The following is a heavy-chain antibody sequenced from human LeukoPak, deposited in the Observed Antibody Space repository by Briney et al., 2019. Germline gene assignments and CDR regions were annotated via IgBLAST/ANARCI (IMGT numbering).Heavy chain of an antibody. V-gene: IGHV1-2*02. CDR2: INPNSGGT. Sequence: ASVKVSCTASGYTFTGYYMHWVRQAPGQGLEWMGWINPNSGGTNYAQKFQGRVTMTRDTSISTAYMELSRLRSDDTAVYYCARGRYSYGYNYYYYMDVWGKGTTVTVSS. J-gene: IGHJ6*03. CDR3: ARGRYSYGYNYYYYMDV. CDR1: GYTFTGYY. D-gene: IGHD5-18*01.